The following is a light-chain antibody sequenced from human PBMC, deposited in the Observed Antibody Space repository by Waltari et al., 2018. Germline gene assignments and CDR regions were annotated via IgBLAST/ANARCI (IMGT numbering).Light chain of an antibody. Sequence: DIQFPPSPSFLSASVGDRVTITCRASQGISSYLTWFQQKPGKAPKLLIYAASTLQSGVPSRFSGSGSGTEFTLTISSLQPEDFATYYCHQVNTYPLTFGGGTKVEIK. CDR1: QGISSY. V-gene: IGKV1-9*01. CDR2: AAS. J-gene: IGKJ4*01. CDR3: HQVNTYPLT.